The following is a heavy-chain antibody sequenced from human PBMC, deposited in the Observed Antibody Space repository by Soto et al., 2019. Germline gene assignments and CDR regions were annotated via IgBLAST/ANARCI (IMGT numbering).Heavy chain of an antibody. CDR2: TFYTSKWYN. V-gene: IGHV6-1*01. J-gene: IGHJ6*02. CDR3: ERLFRSGWSYYYGMDV. D-gene: IGHD6-19*01. Sequence: SQTLSLTCAISGDSVSSNSALWNWIRQSPSRGLEWLGRTFYTSKWYNDYAVSVKSRLTINADTSKNQFSLQLTSVTPEDTAVYYCERLFRSGWSYYYGMDVCGLATTVTVSS. CDR1: GDSVSSNSAL.